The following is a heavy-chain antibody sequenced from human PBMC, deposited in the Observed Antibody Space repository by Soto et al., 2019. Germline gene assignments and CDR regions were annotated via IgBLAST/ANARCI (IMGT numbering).Heavy chain of an antibody. CDR3: ARMSGSLGAFDL. J-gene: IGHJ3*01. CDR1: GYTFTSYD. D-gene: IGHD2-15*01. V-gene: IGHV1-8*01. CDR2: MSPNSDDT. Sequence: ASVKVSCKASGYTFTSYDINWVRQATGQGLEWMGWMSPNSDDTGYAQKFQGRVSLTRNTSISTAYMELSSLRSEDTAVYYCARMSGSLGAFDLWGQGTMVTVSS.